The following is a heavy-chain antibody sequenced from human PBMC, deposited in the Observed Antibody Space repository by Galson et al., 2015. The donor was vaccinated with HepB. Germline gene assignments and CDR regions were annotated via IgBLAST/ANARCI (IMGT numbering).Heavy chain of an antibody. CDR1: GFTFSSHW. CDR2: INQGGSEK. CDR3: ARDHVGPGIYFDN. J-gene: IGHJ4*02. D-gene: IGHD1-26*01. Sequence: LRLSCAASGFTFSSHWMSWVRQAPGKGLEWVANINQGGSEKYYVDSVSGRFTISRDNARNSLYLQMDSLRAEDTAVYYCARDHVGPGIYFDNWGQGTLVTVSS. V-gene: IGHV3-7*03.